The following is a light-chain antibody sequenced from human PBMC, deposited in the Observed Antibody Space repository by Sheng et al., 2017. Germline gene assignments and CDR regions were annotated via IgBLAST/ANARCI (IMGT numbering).Light chain of an antibody. CDR2: DAS. CDR3: QQYSDYSMYT. Sequence: VLTQFPATLSLSPGERATLSCRASENIRNHMGWYQQRPGQPPRLLIFDASNRASGIPARFSGSGYGTHFTLTITNLEPEDFATYYCQQYSDYSMYTFGQGTKLEIK. CDR1: ENIRNH. V-gene: IGKV3-11*01. J-gene: IGKJ2*01.